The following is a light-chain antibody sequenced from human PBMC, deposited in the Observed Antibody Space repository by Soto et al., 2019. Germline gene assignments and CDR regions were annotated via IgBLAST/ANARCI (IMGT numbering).Light chain of an antibody. CDR3: SSYTSLSNDV. J-gene: IGLJ1*01. Sequence: QSALTHPASVSGSPGQSLTISCTGTSSDVGGYNYVSWYQQHPGKAPKLMIYEVSNRPSGVSNRFSGSKSGNTASLSIAGVQAEYEPDNYCSSYTSLSNDVLGNGTKVTV. CDR1: SSDVGGYNY. CDR2: EVS. V-gene: IGLV2-14*01.